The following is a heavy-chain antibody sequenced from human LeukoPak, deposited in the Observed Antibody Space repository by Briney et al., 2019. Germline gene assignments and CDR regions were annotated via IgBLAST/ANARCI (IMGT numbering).Heavy chain of an antibody. V-gene: IGHV5-51*01. CDR3: ARRYGSALYGVFDY. J-gene: IGHJ4*02. CDR1: GYPFNSYW. Sequence: GASLRISCKGSGYPFNSYWIGWVRQMPGAGLEWMGIIYPGDSDTRYSPSFQGQVTISADKSISTASLQWSSLKRSDSAMYYCARRYGSALYGVFDYWGQGTLVIVSS. CDR2: IYPGDSDT. D-gene: IGHD6-19*01.